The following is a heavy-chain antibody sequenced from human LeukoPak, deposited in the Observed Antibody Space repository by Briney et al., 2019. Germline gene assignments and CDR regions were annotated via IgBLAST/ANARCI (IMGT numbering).Heavy chain of an antibody. J-gene: IGHJ4*02. CDR1: GFAFSSHW. CDR2: IKQDGSEI. Sequence: PGGSLRLSCGASGFAFSSHWMTWVRQAPGEGLEFVANIKQDGSEINYADSVKGRFTVSRDNAKSSLFLQMNSLRAEDTALYYCARERQQLRYFDYWGQGTLVTVSS. V-gene: IGHV3-7*03. D-gene: IGHD6-13*01. CDR3: ARERQQLRYFDY.